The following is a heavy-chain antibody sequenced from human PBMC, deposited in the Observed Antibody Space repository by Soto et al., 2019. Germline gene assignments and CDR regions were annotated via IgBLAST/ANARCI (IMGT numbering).Heavy chain of an antibody. CDR2: INAGNGNT. D-gene: IGHD4-17*01. CDR3: ARGYRAQYCDYLLGDFDY. CDR1: GYTFTSYA. J-gene: IGHJ4*02. Sequence: QVQLVQSGAEEKKPGASVKVSCKASGYTFTSYAMHWVRQAPGQRLEWMGWINAGNGNTKYSQKFQGRVTITRDTSASTAYMELSSLRSEDTAVYYCARGYRAQYCDYLLGDFDYWGQGTLVTVSS. V-gene: IGHV1-3*05.